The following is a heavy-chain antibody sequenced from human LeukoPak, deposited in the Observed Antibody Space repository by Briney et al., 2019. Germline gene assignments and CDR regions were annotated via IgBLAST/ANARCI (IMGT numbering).Heavy chain of an antibody. J-gene: IGHJ6*02. CDR1: GYTFTSYA. D-gene: IGHD4-17*01. V-gene: IGHV1-3*01. CDR2: INAGNGNT. CDR3: ARSGPVTTFDRLVRRAMDV. Sequence: ASVKVSCKASGYTFTSYAMHWVRQAPGQRLEWMGWINAGNGNTKYSQKFQGRVTITRDTSASTAYMELSSLRSEDTAVYYCARSGPVTTFDRLVRRAMDVWGQGTTVTVSS.